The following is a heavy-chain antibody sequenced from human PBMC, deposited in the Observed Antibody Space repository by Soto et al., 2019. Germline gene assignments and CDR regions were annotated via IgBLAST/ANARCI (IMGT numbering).Heavy chain of an antibody. D-gene: IGHD3-3*01. J-gene: IGHJ3*02. V-gene: IGHV3-30-3*01. CDR2: ISYDGSNK. Sequence: GGSLRLSCAASGFTFSSYAMHWVRQAPGKGLEWVAVISYDGSNKYYADSVKGRFTISRDNSKNTLYLQMNSLRAEDTAVYYCAREPFRNYDFWSGYYRVGYAFDIWGQGTMVTVSS. CDR3: AREPFRNYDFWSGYYRVGYAFDI. CDR1: GFTFSSYA.